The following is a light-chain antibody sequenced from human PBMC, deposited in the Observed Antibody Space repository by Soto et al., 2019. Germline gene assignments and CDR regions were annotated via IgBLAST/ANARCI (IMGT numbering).Light chain of an antibody. CDR3: SSYTSDSSYV. CDR1: SSDVGLYDY. V-gene: IGLV2-14*01. CDR2: AVS. J-gene: IGLJ1*01. Sequence: QSALTPPASVSGSPGQSITISCTGTSSDVGLYDYVSWYQHHPGKAPQLMIYAVSNRPSGVSTRFSASKSGNTASLFISGLQAEDEADYYCSSYTSDSSYVFGSGTKVTVL.